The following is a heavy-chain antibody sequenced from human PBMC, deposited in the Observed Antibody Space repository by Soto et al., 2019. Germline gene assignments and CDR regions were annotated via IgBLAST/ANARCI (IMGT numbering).Heavy chain of an antibody. CDR2: ISYSGTT. CDR1: GGSISSGNYY. J-gene: IGHJ4*02. V-gene: IGHV4-30-4*01. Sequence: SETLSLTCTVSGGSISSGNYYWSWIRQPPGKGLEWIGFISYSGTTHYSPSLRSRVSISVDTSKNQFSLKLSSVTAADTAVYYCARHHDSWGQGTLVTVSS. CDR3: ARHHDS.